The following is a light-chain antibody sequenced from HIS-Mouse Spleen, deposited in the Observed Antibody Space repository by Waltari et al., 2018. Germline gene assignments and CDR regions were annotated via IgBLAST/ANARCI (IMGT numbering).Light chain of an antibody. CDR1: SSYVGGDNL. CDR3: CSYAGSSTLV. CDR2: EGS. V-gene: IGLV2-23*01. Sequence: QSALTQPASVSGSPGQSITISCTGTSSYVGGDNLVSWYQQHPGKAPKLMIYEGSKRPSGVSNRFSGSKSGNTASLTISGLQAEDEADYYCCSYAGSSTLVFGGGTKLTVL. J-gene: IGLJ2*01.